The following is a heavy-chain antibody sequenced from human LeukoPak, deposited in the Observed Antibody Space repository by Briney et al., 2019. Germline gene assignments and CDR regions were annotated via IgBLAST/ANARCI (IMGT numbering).Heavy chain of an antibody. CDR1: GGSFSGYY. CDR2: INHSGST. J-gene: IGHJ6*03. Sequence: SETLSLTCAVYGGSFSGYYWSWIRQPPGKGLEWIGEINHSGSTNYNPSLKSRVTISVDTSKNQFSLKLSSVTAADTAVYYCASYSSGWDPNYYYYYYMDVWGKGTTVTISS. D-gene: IGHD6-19*01. V-gene: IGHV4-34*01. CDR3: ASYSSGWDPNYYYYYYMDV.